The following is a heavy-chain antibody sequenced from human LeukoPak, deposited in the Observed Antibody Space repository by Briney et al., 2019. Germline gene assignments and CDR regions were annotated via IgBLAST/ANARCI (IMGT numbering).Heavy chain of an antibody. CDR2: IWSDGSNR. CDR3: ARDGDSSGPDMDY. J-gene: IGHJ4*02. CDR1: GFIFSSYG. V-gene: IGHV3-33*01. Sequence: PGGSLRLSCAASGFIFSSYGMHWVRQAPGKGLEWVAVIWSDGSNRYYADSVKGRFTISRDNSKKTLYVQMNSLRAEDTAVYYCARDGDSSGPDMDYWGQGTLVTVSS. D-gene: IGHD3-22*01.